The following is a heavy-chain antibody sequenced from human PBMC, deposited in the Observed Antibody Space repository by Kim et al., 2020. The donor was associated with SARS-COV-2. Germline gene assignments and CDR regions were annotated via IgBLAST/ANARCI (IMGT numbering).Heavy chain of an antibody. J-gene: IGHJ4*02. V-gene: IGHV4-4*07. Sequence: SETLSLTCTVSGGSISSYYWSWIRQPAGKGLEWIGRIYTSGSTNYNPSLKSRVTMSVDTSKNQFSLKLSSVTAADTAVYYCAREYYDFWSGTQFDYWGQGTLVTVSS. D-gene: IGHD3-3*01. CDR3: AREYYDFWSGTQFDY. CDR1: GGSISSYY. CDR2: IYTSGST.